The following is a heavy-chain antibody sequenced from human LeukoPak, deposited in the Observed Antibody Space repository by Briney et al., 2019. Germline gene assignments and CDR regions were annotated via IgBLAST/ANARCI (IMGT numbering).Heavy chain of an antibody. V-gene: IGHV3-7*01. Sequence: GGSLRLSCVASGFPFSGCWMGWVRQAPGRGREWVANINQDGTNQYFAASVKGRYSISRDNDKNSLYLQINSLRAEDTGVYYCSRSLDYLGQGALVTVSS. CDR1: GFPFSGCW. CDR2: INQDGTNQ. J-gene: IGHJ4*02. CDR3: SRSLDY.